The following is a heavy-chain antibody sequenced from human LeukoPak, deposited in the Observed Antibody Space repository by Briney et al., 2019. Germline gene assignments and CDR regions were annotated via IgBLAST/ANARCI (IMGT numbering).Heavy chain of an antibody. V-gene: IGHV4-34*01. CDR2: INHSGST. Sequence: PSETLSLTCAVYGGSFSGYYWRWPPHPPGKGVEWIGEINHSGSTNYNPSLKSRVTISVGTSTNQFSLKLSSVTAADTAVYYCAAGGDILTGYYSDAFDIWGQGTMVTVSS. CDR3: AAGGDILTGYYSDAFDI. CDR1: GGSFSGYY. D-gene: IGHD3-9*01. J-gene: IGHJ3*02.